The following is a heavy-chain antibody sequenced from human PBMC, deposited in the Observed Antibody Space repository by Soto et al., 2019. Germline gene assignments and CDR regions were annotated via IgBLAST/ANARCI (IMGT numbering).Heavy chain of an antibody. CDR3: ARDRIEQWLVSSYYYYGMDV. V-gene: IGHV1-18*01. J-gene: IGHJ6*02. Sequence: GASVKVSCKASGYTFTSYGISWVRQAPGQGLEWMGWISAYNGNTNYAQKLQGRVTMTTDTSTSTAYMELRSLRSDDTAVYYCARDRIEQWLVSSYYYYGMDVWGQGTTVTVSS. CDR1: GYTFTSYG. D-gene: IGHD6-19*01. CDR2: ISAYNGNT.